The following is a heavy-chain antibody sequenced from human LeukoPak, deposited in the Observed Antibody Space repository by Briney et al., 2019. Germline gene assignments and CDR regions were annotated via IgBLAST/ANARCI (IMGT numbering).Heavy chain of an antibody. CDR3: ARFGSYMVRGVIEDAFDI. V-gene: IGHV4-30-4*01. Sequence: SETLSLTCTVAGGSISSSGYYWSWIRQQPGKGLEWIGHSYYSGTTYYNPTLKSRVTISVDTSKNQFSLKLSSVTAADTAVYYCARFGSYMVRGVIEDAFDIWGQGTMVTVSS. CDR2: SYYSGTT. CDR1: GGSISSSGYY. D-gene: IGHD3-10*01. J-gene: IGHJ3*02.